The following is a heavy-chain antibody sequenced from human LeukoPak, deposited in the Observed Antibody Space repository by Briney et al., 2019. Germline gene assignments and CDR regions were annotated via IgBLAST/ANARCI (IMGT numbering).Heavy chain of an antibody. CDR2: ISRNSGTI. J-gene: IGHJ6*02. CDR1: GFTFDVYA. Sequence: GGSLRLSCAASGFTFDVYAMDWGRQAPGKGLEWVSGISRNSGTIGYADSVKGRFTISRDNAKNSLYLQMNSLRAEDTALYYCAKARERGPYYYYSAMDVWGQGNTVTVSS. CDR3: AKARERGPYYYYSAMDV. V-gene: IGHV3-9*01.